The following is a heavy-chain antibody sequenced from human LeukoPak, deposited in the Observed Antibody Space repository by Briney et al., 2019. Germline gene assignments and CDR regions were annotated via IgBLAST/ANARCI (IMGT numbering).Heavy chain of an antibody. Sequence: SETLSLTCTVSGYSISSGYYWGWIRQPPGKGLEWIGSMYHSGSSYYNPSLKSRVTISVDTSKDHFSLRLSSVTAADTAVYYCARGRDGYMPFDPWGQGTLVTVSS. D-gene: IGHD5-24*01. J-gene: IGHJ5*02. V-gene: IGHV4-38-2*02. CDR1: GYSISSGYY. CDR2: MYHSGSS. CDR3: ARGRDGYMPFDP.